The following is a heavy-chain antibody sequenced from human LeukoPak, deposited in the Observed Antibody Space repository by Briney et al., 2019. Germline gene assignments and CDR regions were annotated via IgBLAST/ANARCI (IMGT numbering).Heavy chain of an antibody. J-gene: IGHJ4*02. CDR1: GFTFSTYS. CDR3: ARVIRTYNYDSSGFDY. CDR2: ISSSSSYI. V-gene: IGHV3-21*01. D-gene: IGHD3-22*01. Sequence: GGSLRLSCAASGFTFSTYSMHWVRQAPVKGLEWVSSISSSSSYIYYADSVKGRFTISRDNAENSLYLQMNSLRAEDTAVYYCARVIRTYNYDSSGFDYWGQGTLVTVSP.